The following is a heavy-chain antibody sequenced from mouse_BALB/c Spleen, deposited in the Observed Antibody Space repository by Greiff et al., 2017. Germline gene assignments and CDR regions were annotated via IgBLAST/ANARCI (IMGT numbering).Heavy chain of an antibody. CDR2: IDPANGNT. CDR1: GFNIKDTY. Sequence: VQLHQSGAELVKPGASVKLSCTASGFNIKDTYMHWVKQRPEQGLEWIGRIDPANGNTKYDPKFQGKATITADTSSNTAYLQLSSLTSEDTAVYYCAFYYYGSSAWFAYWGQGTLVTVSA. V-gene: IGHV14-3*02. J-gene: IGHJ3*01. D-gene: IGHD1-1*01. CDR3: AFYYYGSSAWFAY.